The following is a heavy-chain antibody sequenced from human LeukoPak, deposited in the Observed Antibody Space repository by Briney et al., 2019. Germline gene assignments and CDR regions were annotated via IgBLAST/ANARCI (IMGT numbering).Heavy chain of an antibody. V-gene: IGHV3-48*03. D-gene: IGHD1-1*01. Sequence: GGSLRLSCAASGFTFSSYEMNWVRQAPGKGLEWVSYISSSGSTIYYADSVKGRFTISRDNAKNSLYLQMNGLRAEDTALYYCARDPQLSPTNYFDYWGQGTLVTVSS. J-gene: IGHJ4*02. CDR1: GFTFSSYE. CDR2: ISSSGSTI. CDR3: ARDPQLSPTNYFDY.